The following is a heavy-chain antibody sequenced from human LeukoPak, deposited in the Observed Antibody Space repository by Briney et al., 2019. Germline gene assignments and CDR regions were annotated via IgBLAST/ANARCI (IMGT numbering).Heavy chain of an antibody. Sequence: SETLSLTCTVSGGSISSSSYYWGWIRQPLGKGLEWIGSIYYSGSTYYNPSLKSRVTISVDTSKNQFSLKLSSVTAADTAVYYCARATDCSSTSCFYFDYWGQGTLVTVSS. V-gene: IGHV4-39*07. CDR1: GGSISSSSYY. CDR3: ARATDCSSTSCFYFDY. D-gene: IGHD2-2*01. J-gene: IGHJ4*02. CDR2: IYYSGST.